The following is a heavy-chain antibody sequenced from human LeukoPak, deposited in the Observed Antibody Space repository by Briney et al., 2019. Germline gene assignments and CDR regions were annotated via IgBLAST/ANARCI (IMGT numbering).Heavy chain of an antibody. CDR2: IKQDGSEK. CDR1: GFTFSSYW. CDR3: ARERVVPAAIEEFDY. V-gene: IGHV3-7*01. J-gene: IGHJ4*02. Sequence: GGSLRLSCAASGFTFSSYWMSWVRQAPGKGLEWVANIKQDGSEKYYVDSVKGRFTISRDNAKNSLYLQMNSLRAEDTAVYCCARERVVPAAIEEFDYWGQGTLVTVSS. D-gene: IGHD2-2*02.